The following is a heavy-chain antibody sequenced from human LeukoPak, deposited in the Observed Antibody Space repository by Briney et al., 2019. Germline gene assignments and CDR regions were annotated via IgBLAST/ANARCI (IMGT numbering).Heavy chain of an antibody. CDR1: GFTFSSYA. CDR3: ATTYGDYVFDY. D-gene: IGHD4-17*01. J-gene: IGHJ4*02. V-gene: IGHV3-23*01. CDR2: ISGSGGST. Sequence: GGSLRLSCAASGFTFSSYAMSWVRQAPGKGLEWVSAISGSGGSTYYADPVKGRFTISRDNSKNTLYLQMNSLRAEDTAVYYCATTYGDYVFDYWGQGTLVTVSS.